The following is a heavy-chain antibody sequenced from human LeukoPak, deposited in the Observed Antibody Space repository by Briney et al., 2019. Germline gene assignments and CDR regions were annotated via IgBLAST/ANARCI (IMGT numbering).Heavy chain of an antibody. D-gene: IGHD3-10*01. CDR3: AKDQNYASGSCFDY. J-gene: IGHJ4*02. CDR2: ISWNSGSI. CDR1: GFTFDDYA. V-gene: IGHV3-9*01. Sequence: PGRSLRLSYAASGFTFDDYAMHWVRQAPGKGLEWVSGISWNSGSIAYADSVKGRFTISRDNAKNSLFLQMNSLRAEDTALYYCAKDQNYASGSCFDYWGQGTLVTVSS.